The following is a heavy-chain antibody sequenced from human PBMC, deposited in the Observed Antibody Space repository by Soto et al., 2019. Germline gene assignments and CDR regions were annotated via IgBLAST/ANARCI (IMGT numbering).Heavy chain of an antibody. CDR3: ARDRAVASDYAPYYYYYGMDV. Sequence: PSETVSLTCTVSGGSISSYYWSWIRQPPGKGLEWIGYIYYSGSTNYNPSLKSRVTISVDTSKNQFSLKLSSVTAADTAVYYCARDRAVASDYAPYYYYYGMDVWGQGTTVTVSS. CDR1: GGSISSYY. D-gene: IGHD5-12*01. CDR2: IYYSGST. V-gene: IGHV4-59*01. J-gene: IGHJ6*02.